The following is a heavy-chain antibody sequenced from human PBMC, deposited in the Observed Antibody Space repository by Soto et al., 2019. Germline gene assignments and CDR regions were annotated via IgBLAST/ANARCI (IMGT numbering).Heavy chain of an antibody. Sequence: LGESLKISCKGSVYSFTSYWISWLRQMPVKGLEWMGRIDPSDSYTNYSPSFQGHVTISADKSISTAYLQWSSLKASDTAMYYCASPLAAAAAPGAFDVWGQGTMVTVSS. V-gene: IGHV5-10-1*01. CDR1: VYSFTSYW. D-gene: IGHD6-13*01. CDR3: ASPLAAAAAPGAFDV. CDR2: IDPSDSYT. J-gene: IGHJ3*01.